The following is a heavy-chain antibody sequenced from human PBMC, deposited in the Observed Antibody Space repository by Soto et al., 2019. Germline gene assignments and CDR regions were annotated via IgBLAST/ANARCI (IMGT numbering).Heavy chain of an antibody. J-gene: IGHJ6*02. CDR2: INPSGGST. D-gene: IGHD1-7*01. CDR1: GYTFTSYY. Sequence: QVQLVQSGAEVKKPGASVKVSCKASGYTFTSYYMHWVRQAPGQGLEWMGIINPSGGSTSYAQKFQGRVTMTRDTSTSTVYMELSSLRSEDMAVYYCARGAPWNYVHYGMDVWGQGTTVTVSS. V-gene: IGHV1-46*01. CDR3: ARGAPWNYVHYGMDV.